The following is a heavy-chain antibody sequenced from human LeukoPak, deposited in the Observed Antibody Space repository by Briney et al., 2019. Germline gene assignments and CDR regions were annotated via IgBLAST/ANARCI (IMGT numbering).Heavy chain of an antibody. V-gene: IGHV4-59*12. J-gene: IGHJ5*02. CDR1: GGSISSYY. CDR3: AMKVVAFDNWFDP. CDR2: IYYSGST. D-gene: IGHD3-22*01. Sequence: KASETLSLTCTVSGGSISSYYWSWIRQPPGKGLEWIGYIYYSGSTNYNPSLKSRVTISVDMSKNQFSLKLSSVTAADTAVYYCAMKVVAFDNWFDPWGQGTLVTVSS.